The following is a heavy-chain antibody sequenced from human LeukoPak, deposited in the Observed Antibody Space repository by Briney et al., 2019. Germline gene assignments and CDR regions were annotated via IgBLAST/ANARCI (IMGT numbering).Heavy chain of an antibody. CDR1: GFTFSSSA. CDR3: ARDLSDY. J-gene: IGHJ4*02. CDR2: ISVSGDRT. Sequence: PGGSLRLSCEASGFTFSSSAMNWVRQAPGKGLEWVSSISVSGDRTYYADSVKGRFTISRDNAKNSLYLQMNSLRAEDTAVYYCARDLSDYWGQGTLVTVSS. V-gene: IGHV3-23*01.